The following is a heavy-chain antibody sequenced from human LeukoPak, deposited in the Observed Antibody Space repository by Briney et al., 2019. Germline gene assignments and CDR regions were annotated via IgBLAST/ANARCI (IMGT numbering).Heavy chain of an antibody. CDR2: IYYSGST. J-gene: IGHJ4*02. CDR1: GGSISRSSYY. CDR3: ARDTSRGGSFDY. Sequence: PSETLSLTCTVSGGSISRSSYYWGWIRQPPGKGLEWIGSIYYSGSTYYNPSPKSRVTISVDTSKNQFSLKLSSVTAADTAVYYCARDTSRGGSFDYWGQGTLVTVSS. D-gene: IGHD3-16*01. V-gene: IGHV4-39*07.